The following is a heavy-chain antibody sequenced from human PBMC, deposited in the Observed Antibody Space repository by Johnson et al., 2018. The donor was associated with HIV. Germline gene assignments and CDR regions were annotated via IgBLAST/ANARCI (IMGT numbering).Heavy chain of an antibody. CDR2: ISYDGSNK. J-gene: IGHJ3*02. D-gene: IGHD4-17*01. CDR3: ARSVDYGDSLCAFDI. Sequence: VQLVESGGGLVKPGGSLRLSCAASGFTFSSYAMHWVRQAPGKGLEWVAVISYDGSNKYYADSVKGRFTISRDNSKNTLYLQMNSLRAEDTAVYYCARSVDYGDSLCAFDIWGQGTMVTVSS. CDR1: GFTFSSYA. V-gene: IGHV3-30-3*01.